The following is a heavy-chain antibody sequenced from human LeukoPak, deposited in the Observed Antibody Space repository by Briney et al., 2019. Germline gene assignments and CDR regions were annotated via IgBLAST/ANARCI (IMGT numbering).Heavy chain of an antibody. CDR3: AKDRYYYGSGSYSTFDY. Sequence: GRSLRLSCAASGFTFDDYAMHWVRQAPGKGLEWVSGISWNSGSIGYADSVKGRFTISRDNAKNSLYLQMNSLRAEDTALYYCAKDRYYYGSGSYSTFDYWGQGTLVTVSS. V-gene: IGHV3-9*01. CDR1: GFTFDDYA. J-gene: IGHJ4*02. D-gene: IGHD3-10*01. CDR2: ISWNSGSI.